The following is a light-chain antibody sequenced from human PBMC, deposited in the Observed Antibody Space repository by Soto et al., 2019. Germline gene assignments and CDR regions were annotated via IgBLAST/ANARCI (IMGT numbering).Light chain of an antibody. CDR3: QSYDNSLSVYV. J-gene: IGLJ1*01. V-gene: IGLV1-40*01. CDR1: SSNIGAGRD. Sequence: QSALTQPPSVSGAPGQRVIISCTGSSSNIGAGRDVHWYRQFPGEAPKFLIYGNSNRPSGVPDRFSGSKSGTSASLAITGLQAEDEADYYCQSYDNSLSVYVFGTGTKV. CDR2: GNS.